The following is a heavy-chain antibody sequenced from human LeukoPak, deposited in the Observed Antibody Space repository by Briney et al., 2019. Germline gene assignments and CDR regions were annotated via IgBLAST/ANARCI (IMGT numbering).Heavy chain of an antibody. CDR3: ARDPGISGTTSWYFDY. D-gene: IGHD1-7*01. V-gene: IGHV1-2*02. J-gene: IGHJ4*02. CDR2: IDPNSGAT. CDR1: GYSFTGYY. Sequence: ASVKVSCKASGYSFTGYYMHWVRQAPGQGLEWMGWIDPNSGATNYAQKFQGRVTMTRDTSVSTAYMELDRLTSDDTAVYYCARDPGISGTTSWYFDYWGRGTLVTVSS.